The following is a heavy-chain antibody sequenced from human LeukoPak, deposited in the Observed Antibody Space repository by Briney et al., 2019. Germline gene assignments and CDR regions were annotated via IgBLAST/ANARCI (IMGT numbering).Heavy chain of an antibody. Sequence: GGSLRLSCAASGFTFSKYWMHWVREAPGKGPVCVSRINNVGNITNYADSVKGRFSISRDNAQNALYLHMNSLRAEDTAVFYCAREMILGISRHFDYWGQGTLVTVSS. CDR2: INNVGNIT. D-gene: IGHD3-16*01. CDR3: AREMILGISRHFDY. CDR1: GFTFSKYW. V-gene: IGHV3-74*01. J-gene: IGHJ4*02.